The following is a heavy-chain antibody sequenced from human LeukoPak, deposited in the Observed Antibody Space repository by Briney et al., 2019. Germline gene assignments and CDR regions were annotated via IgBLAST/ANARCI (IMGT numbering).Heavy chain of an antibody. J-gene: IGHJ6*03. D-gene: IGHD3-10*01. Sequence: SETLSLTCAVYGGSFSGYYWSWIRQPPGKGLEWIGEINHSGSPNYNPSLKSRVTISVDTSKNQFSLKLSSVTAADTAVYYCARGRGITMVRGVIGPGYYYMDVWGKGTTVTVSS. CDR1: GGSFSGYY. CDR3: ARGRGITMVRGVIGPGYYYMDV. V-gene: IGHV4-34*01. CDR2: INHSGSP.